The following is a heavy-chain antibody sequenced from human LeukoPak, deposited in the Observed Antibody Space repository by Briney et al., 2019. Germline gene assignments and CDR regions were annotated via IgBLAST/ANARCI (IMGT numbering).Heavy chain of an antibody. CDR3: ATKRGYSYGSPH. V-gene: IGHV1-69*13. Sequence: ASVKVSCKASGGTFSSYAISWVRQAPGQGLEWMGGIIPIFGTANYAQKFQGRVTITADESTSTAYMELSSLRSEDTAVYYCATKRGYSYGSPHWGQGTLVTVSS. D-gene: IGHD5-18*01. CDR1: GGTFSSYA. CDR2: IIPIFGTA. J-gene: IGHJ4*02.